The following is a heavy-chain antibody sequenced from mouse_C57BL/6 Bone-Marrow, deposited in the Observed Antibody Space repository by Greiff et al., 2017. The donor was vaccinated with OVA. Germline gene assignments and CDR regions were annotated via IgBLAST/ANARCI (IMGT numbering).Heavy chain of an antibody. V-gene: IGHV5-4*03. CDR2: ISDGGSYI. CDR1: GFTFSSYA. D-gene: IGHD1-1*02. Sequence: EVKVVESGGGLVKPGGSLKLSCAASGFTFSSYAMSWVRQTPETRLEWVATISDGGSYIYYPDTVKGRFTISRDNAKNNLYLQMIQLKSEDTAMYYCARLWPHMMDYWGQGTSVTVSS. CDR3: ARLWPHMMDY. J-gene: IGHJ4*01.